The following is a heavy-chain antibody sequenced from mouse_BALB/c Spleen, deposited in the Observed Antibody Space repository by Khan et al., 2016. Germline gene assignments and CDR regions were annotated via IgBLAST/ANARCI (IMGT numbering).Heavy chain of an antibody. CDR1: GYSITSDYA. D-gene: IGHD1-1*01. CDR3: ARSQFYCYGSEGDY. CDR2: ISYSGST. J-gene: IGHJ2*01. Sequence: EVQLQESGPGLVKPSQSLSLTCTVTGYSITSDYAWNWIRQFPGNKLEWMGYISYSGSTSYNPSLKSRISITRDTSKNQFFLQLNSVTTEDTATYYCARSQFYCYGSEGDYWGQGTTLTVSS. V-gene: IGHV3-2*02.